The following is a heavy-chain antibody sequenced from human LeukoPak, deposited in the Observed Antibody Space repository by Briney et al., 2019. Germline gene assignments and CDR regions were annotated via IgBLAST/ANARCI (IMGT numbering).Heavy chain of an antibody. Sequence: PGGSLRLSCAASGFTFSSYWMSWVRQAPGKGREWVANIKQDGSEKYYVDSVKGRFTISRDNAKNSLYLQMNSLRAEDTAVYYCARYYYDSSGYPEFDYWGQGTLVTVSS. CDR3: ARYYYDSSGYPEFDY. D-gene: IGHD3-22*01. CDR1: GFTFSSYW. V-gene: IGHV3-7*01. CDR2: IKQDGSEK. J-gene: IGHJ4*02.